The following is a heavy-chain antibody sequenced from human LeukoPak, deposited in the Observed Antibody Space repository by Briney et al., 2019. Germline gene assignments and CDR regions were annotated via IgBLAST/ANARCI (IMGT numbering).Heavy chain of an antibody. V-gene: IGHV3-23*01. J-gene: IGHJ4*02. D-gene: IGHD4-17*01. CDR2: VSGSASNT. CDR1: GFTFSNYA. CDR3: AKGFQTYGELSFDV. Sequence: GGSLRLSCAASGFTFSNYAMSWVRQAPGKGLEWVSTVSGSASNTYYADSVKGRFTISRDNTKTTLYLQMNSLRADDTAVYYCAKGFQTYGELSFDVWGQGTLVAVSS.